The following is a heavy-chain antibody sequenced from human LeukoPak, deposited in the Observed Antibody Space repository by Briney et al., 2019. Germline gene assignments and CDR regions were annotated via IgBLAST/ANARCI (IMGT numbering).Heavy chain of an antibody. V-gene: IGHV3-7*01. D-gene: IGHD6-19*01. CDR2: IKQDGSEK. CDR3: ARLSTAVAAGDY. J-gene: IGHJ4*02. CDR1: GFTFSNYW. Sequence: GGSLRLSCAASGFTFSNYWMSWVRQAPGEGLEWVANIKQDGSEKYYVDSVKGRFTISRDNAKNSLYLQMNSLRAEDTAVYYCARLSTAVAAGDYWGQGTLVTVSS.